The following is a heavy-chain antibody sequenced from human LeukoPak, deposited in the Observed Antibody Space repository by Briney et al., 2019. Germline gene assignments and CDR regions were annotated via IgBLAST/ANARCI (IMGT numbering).Heavy chain of an antibody. CDR3: ARFCSGGGCYHNWFDP. Sequence: ASVKVSCKASGYTFTGYYMHWVRQAPGQRLEWMGWISVYNGHTNYAQKFQDRVTMTTDTSTNTAYMELGGLTSDDTAVYYCARFCSGGGCYHNWFDPWGQGTLVTVSS. V-gene: IGHV1-18*04. CDR2: ISVYNGHT. J-gene: IGHJ5*02. CDR1: GYTFTGYY. D-gene: IGHD2-15*01.